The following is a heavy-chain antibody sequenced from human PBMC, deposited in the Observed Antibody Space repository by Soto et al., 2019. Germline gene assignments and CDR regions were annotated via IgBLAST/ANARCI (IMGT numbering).Heavy chain of an antibody. J-gene: IGHJ6*03. D-gene: IGHD2-2*01. V-gene: IGHV3-15*01. CDR1: GFTFSNAW. Sequence: GGSLRLSCAASGFTFSNAWMSWVRQAPGKGLEWVGRIKSKTDGGTTDYAAPVKGRFTISRDDSKNTLYLQMNSLKTEDTAVYYCTTGWKSQLLPTYYYYYYMDVWGKGTTVTVSS. CDR3: TTGWKSQLLPTYYYYYYMDV. CDR2: IKSKTDGGTT.